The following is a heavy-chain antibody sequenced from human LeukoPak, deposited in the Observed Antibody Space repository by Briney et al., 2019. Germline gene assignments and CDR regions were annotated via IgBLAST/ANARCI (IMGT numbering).Heavy chain of an antibody. CDR1: GGAISGFY. V-gene: IGHV4-4*07. CDR2: IYSSGTT. D-gene: IGHD6-6*01. Sequence: SETLSLTCTVSGGAISGFYWSWIRQPAGKGLEWIGRIYSSGTTNYNPSLKSRVTMSVDTSKNQFSLKLSSVTAADTAVYYCARDLAARIWFDPWGQGTLVTVSS. J-gene: IGHJ5*02. CDR3: ARDLAARIWFDP.